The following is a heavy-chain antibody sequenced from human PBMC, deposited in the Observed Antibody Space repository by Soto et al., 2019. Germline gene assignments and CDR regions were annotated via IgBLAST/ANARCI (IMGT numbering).Heavy chain of an antibody. CDR2: INPNSGNI. Sequence: GXSVKVCCRSSGDTFTTYDINWVRQATGHGLEWMGWINPNSGNIGYAQRFQGRVTMTRDTAIRTDYMEVSSLRSDDTAVYYCARGRASGSYYLLDYWGQGTLVTVSS. CDR1: GDTFTTYD. V-gene: IGHV1-8*01. D-gene: IGHD3-10*01. J-gene: IGHJ4*02. CDR3: ARGRASGSYYLLDY.